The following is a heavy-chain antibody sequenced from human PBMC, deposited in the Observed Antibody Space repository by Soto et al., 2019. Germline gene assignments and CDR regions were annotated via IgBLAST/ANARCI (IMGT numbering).Heavy chain of an antibody. CDR2: IIPILGIA. Sequence: QDQLVQSGAEVKKPGSSVKVSCKASGGTFSSYTISWVRQAPGQGLEWMGRIIPILGIANYAQKFHGRVTITADKSTSTAYMELSSLRSEDTAVYYCAREEYSYGSGAFFHYWGQGTLVTVSS. J-gene: IGHJ4*02. D-gene: IGHD3-10*01. V-gene: IGHV1-69*08. CDR1: GGTFSSYT. CDR3: AREEYSYGSGAFFHY.